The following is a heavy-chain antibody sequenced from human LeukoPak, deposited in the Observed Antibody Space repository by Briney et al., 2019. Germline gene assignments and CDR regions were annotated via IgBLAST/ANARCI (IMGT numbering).Heavy chain of an antibody. CDR1: GFTFSSYS. Sequence: PGGSLRLSCAASGFTFSSYSMNWVRQAPGKGLEWVSSISSSSSYIYYADSVKGRFTISRDNTKNSLYLQMNSLRAEDTAVYYCARDLELRGAFDIWGQGTMVTVSS. D-gene: IGHD1-26*01. J-gene: IGHJ3*02. V-gene: IGHV3-21*01. CDR2: ISSSSSYI. CDR3: ARDLELRGAFDI.